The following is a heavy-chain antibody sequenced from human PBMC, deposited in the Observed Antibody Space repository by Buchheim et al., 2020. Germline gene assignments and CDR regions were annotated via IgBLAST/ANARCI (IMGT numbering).Heavy chain of an antibody. CDR2: INSDGSST. CDR3: ARDLTRITIFGVVITPGGDYYYGMDV. Sequence: EVQLVESGGGLVQPGGSLRLSCAASGFTFSSYWMHWVRQAPGKGLVWVSRINSDGSSTSYADSVKGRFTISRDNAKNTMYLQMNSLRAEETAVYFCARDLTRITIFGVVITPGGDYYYGMDVWGQGTT. D-gene: IGHD3-3*01. J-gene: IGHJ6*02. CDR1: GFTFSSYW. V-gene: IGHV3-74*01.